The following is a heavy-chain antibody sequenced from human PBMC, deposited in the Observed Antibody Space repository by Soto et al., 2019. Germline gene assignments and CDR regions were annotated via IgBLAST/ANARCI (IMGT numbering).Heavy chain of an antibody. CDR3: ARRDRSGYSYWLDT. CDR1: GYSISYGDY. D-gene: IGHD3-22*01. CDR2: ISYSGST. Sequence: TLSITCTFSGYSISYGDYWSWIRPHPGKGLEWIGSISYSGSTSYNPSLKSRLTISVDRSKSQFSLNLSSVTAADTAVYYCARRDRSGYSYWLDTWGQGTMVNVPQ. J-gene: IGHJ5*02. V-gene: IGHV4-31*03.